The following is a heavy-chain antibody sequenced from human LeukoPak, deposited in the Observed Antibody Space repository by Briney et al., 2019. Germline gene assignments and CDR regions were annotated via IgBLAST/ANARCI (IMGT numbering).Heavy chain of an antibody. CDR2: IRSSSSCI. CDR1: GFTFSSYS. Sequence: GGALRLSCAASGFTFSSYSMNWVRQAPGKGLDWVSSIRSSSSCIYYADSVKGRFTISRGNAKKSLYLQMNSLRAEDTAVYYCARGPVWSGNYYMDVWGKGSTVTVSS. V-gene: IGHV3-21*01. J-gene: IGHJ6*03. CDR3: ARGPVWSGNYYMDV. D-gene: IGHD3-3*01.